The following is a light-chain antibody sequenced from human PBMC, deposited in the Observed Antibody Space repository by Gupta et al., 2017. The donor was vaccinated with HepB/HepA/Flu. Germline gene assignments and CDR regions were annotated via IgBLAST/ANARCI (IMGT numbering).Light chain of an antibody. Sequence: DIQMTQSPSSLSASVGDRVTITCRASQSISGYLNWYQQKPGKAPKVLIYAASSLQSGVPSRFSGSGSGTDFTFTISSLQPEDFATYYCQQSDTPPRTFGQGTKVEIK. V-gene: IGKV1-39*01. CDR3: QQSDTPPRT. J-gene: IGKJ1*01. CDR2: AAS. CDR1: QSISGY.